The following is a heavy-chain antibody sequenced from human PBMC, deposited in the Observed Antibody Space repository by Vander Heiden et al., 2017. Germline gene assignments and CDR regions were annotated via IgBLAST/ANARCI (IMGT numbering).Heavy chain of an antibody. V-gene: IGHV1-69*06. CDR3: AREVASYDSSGYRFDP. CDR1: GGTFSRYA. Sequence: QVQLVQSGAEVKKPGSSVKVSCKASGGTFSRYAISWVRQAPGQGLEWMGGIIPIFGTANYAQKFQGRVTITADKSTSTAYMELSSLRSEDTAVYYCAREVASYDSSGYRFDPWGQGTLVTVSS. J-gene: IGHJ5*02. D-gene: IGHD3-22*01. CDR2: IIPIFGTA.